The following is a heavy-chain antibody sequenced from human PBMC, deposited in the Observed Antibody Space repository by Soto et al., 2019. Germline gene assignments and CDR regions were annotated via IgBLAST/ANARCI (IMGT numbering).Heavy chain of an antibody. CDR3: ARGTGYSNGWYFDY. CDR1: RYRFSIYW. D-gene: IGHD6-19*01. V-gene: IGHV5-51*01. Sequence: PGESLKISCEASRYRFSIYWIAWVRQMPGKGLEWMGIIYPGDSDTRYSPSFEGQVTISADSSITTAYLQWSSLKASDIAVYYCARGTGYSNGWYFDYWGQGTLVTVSS. CDR2: IYPGDSDT. J-gene: IGHJ4*02.